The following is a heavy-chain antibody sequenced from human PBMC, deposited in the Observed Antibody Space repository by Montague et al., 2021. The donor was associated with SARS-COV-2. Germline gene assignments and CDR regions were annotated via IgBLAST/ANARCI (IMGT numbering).Heavy chain of an antibody. J-gene: IGHJ5*02. Sequence: SRTTFYNLSLKSRVTISVDTSKNEVSLKLNSVTAADTAVYYCARQGGTAGKHWVDPWGQGNMGTVSA. CDR2: SRTT. V-gene: IGHV4-39*01. CDR3: ARQGGTAGKHWVDP. D-gene: IGHD1-1*01.